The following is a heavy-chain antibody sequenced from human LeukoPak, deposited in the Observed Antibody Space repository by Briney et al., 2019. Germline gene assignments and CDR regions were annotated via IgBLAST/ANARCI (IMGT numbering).Heavy chain of an antibody. J-gene: IGHJ3*02. CDR1: GFTFSRYS. D-gene: IGHD3-16*01. V-gene: IGHV3-21*04. CDR2: ISISSNYI. CDR3: ARGGGYLSAFDI. Sequence: AGGSLRLSCAASGFTFSRYSMNWVRQAPGKGLEWVSSISISSNYIYYSDSVKGRFTISRDNAKNSLYLQMNSLRAEDTAVYYCARGGGYLSAFDIWGQGTMVTVSS.